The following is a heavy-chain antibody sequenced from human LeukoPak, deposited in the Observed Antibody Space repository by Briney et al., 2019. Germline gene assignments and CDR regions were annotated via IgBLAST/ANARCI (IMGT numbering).Heavy chain of an antibody. CDR3: ASGPSASEIHFDY. J-gene: IGHJ4*02. Sequence: ASVKVSCKASGYIFTTYYMHWVRQAPGQGLEWMGIINPSGGSTSYAQKFQGRVTMTRDTSTSTVYMELSSLRSEDSAVYYCASGPSASEIHFDYWGQGTLVTVSS. CDR1: GYIFTTYY. V-gene: IGHV1-46*01. D-gene: IGHD6-19*01. CDR2: INPSGGST.